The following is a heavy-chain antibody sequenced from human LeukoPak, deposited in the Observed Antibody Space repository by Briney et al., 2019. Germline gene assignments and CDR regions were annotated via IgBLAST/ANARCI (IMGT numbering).Heavy chain of an antibody. CDR3: ARDAPGDYDILTGYHDAFDI. J-gene: IGHJ3*02. Sequence: SGTLSLTCAVSGGSISSSNWWSWVRQPPGKGPEWIGEIYHSGSTNYNPSLKSRVTISVDKSKNQFSLKLSSVTAADTAVYYCARDAPGDYDILTGYHDAFDIWGQGTMVTVSS. CDR2: IYHSGST. V-gene: IGHV4-4*02. D-gene: IGHD3-9*01. CDR1: GGSISSSNW.